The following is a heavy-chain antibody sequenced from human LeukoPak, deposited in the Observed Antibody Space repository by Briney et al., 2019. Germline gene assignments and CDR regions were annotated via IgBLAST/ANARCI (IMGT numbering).Heavy chain of an antibody. Sequence: GGSLRLSCAASGFTFSDYYMSWIRQAPGKGLEWVSYISSSGSTIYYADSVKGRFTISRDNAKNSLYLQMNSLRAEDTAVYYCARALVTANLYYFDYWGQGTLVTVSP. V-gene: IGHV3-11*01. J-gene: IGHJ4*02. CDR1: GFTFSDYY. CDR2: ISSSGSTI. CDR3: ARALVTANLYYFDY. D-gene: IGHD2-21*02.